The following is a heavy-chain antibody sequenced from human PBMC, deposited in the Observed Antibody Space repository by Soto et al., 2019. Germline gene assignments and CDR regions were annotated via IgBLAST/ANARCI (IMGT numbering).Heavy chain of an antibody. D-gene: IGHD1-26*01. CDR1: GFTSTRAY. V-gene: IGHV3-15*01. CDR3: ATEGGYPGSNFYGAY. Sequence: EVQLVESGGGLVEPGGSIRLSCVASSGFTSTRAYMTWSRKAPGKGLEWVGSIKAQHAGGTTDYATSVKGRVTISRDDSKNTLYLEMNSLKSEYTSVYYCATEGGYPGSNFYGAYWGQGVLVTVSS. J-gene: IGHJ4*02. CDR2: IKAQHAGGTT.